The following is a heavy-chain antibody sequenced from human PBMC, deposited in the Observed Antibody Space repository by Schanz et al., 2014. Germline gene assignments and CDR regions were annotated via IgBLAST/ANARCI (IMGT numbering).Heavy chain of an antibody. CDR2: INSVGSNT. D-gene: IGHD1-1*01. Sequence: EVQLLESGGGLVQPGGSLRLSCEASGFSFGNYGMSWVRQAPGKGLVWVARINSVGSNTDYADSVTGRFTISRDNAKNTLYLQMNTLRAEDTAVYYCARDRRNADLDYWGQGTLVTVSS. CDR3: ARDRRNADLDY. V-gene: IGHV3-74*01. CDR1: GFSFGNYG. J-gene: IGHJ4*02.